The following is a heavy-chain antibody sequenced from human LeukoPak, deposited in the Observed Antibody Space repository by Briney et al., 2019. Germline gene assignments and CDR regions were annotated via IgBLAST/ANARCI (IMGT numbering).Heavy chain of an antibody. Sequence: GGSLRLSCAASGFTFSNHWMSWVRQAPGKGLEWVANIDPDGSETQYVGSVKGRFTISRGNAENTLYLQMNSLRAEDTAVYYCARKAAGLTFDYWGQGTLVTVSS. CDR2: IDPDGSET. V-gene: IGHV3-7*01. D-gene: IGHD6-13*01. CDR3: ARKAAGLTFDY. CDR1: GFTFSNHW. J-gene: IGHJ4*02.